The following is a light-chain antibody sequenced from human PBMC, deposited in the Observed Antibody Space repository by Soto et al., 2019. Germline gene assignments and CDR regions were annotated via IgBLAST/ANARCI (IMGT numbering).Light chain of an antibody. Sequence: AIQMTQFPPSLSASVGDRVTITCRASQGIRDELGWYQQKPGKAPKLLIYGASRLESGVPSRFSGSGSGTDFSLTIYSLRPEDSATYFCLQDYNYPRTFGQGTKLQIK. CDR1: QGIRDE. CDR3: LQDYNYPRT. V-gene: IGKV1-6*01. J-gene: IGKJ2*01. CDR2: GAS.